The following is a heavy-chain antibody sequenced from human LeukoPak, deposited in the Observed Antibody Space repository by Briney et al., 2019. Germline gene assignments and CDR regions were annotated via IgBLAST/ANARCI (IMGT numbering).Heavy chain of an antibody. CDR3: ARVGRSGWTVDY. D-gene: IGHD6-19*01. V-gene: IGHV3-48*04. CDR2: ISSSSSNI. CDR1: GFDFSTYS. J-gene: IGHJ4*02. Sequence: GGSLRLSCAASGFDFSTYSIDWVRQAPGKGLEWVSYISSSSSNIYHADSVKGRFTISRDNAKNSLHLQMDSLRAEDTAVYYCARVGRSGWTVDYWGQGTLVTVSS.